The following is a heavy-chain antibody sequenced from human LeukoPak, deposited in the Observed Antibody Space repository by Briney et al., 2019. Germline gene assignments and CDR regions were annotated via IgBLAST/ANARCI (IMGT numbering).Heavy chain of an antibody. D-gene: IGHD3-10*01. V-gene: IGHV1-46*01. CDR2: INPSGGST. CDR3: ARGSYYGSGSSYYFDY. CDR1: GYTFTSYH. J-gene: IGHJ4*02. Sequence: ASVKVSCKASGYTFTSYHMHWVRQAPGQGLEWMGIINPSGGSTSYAQKFQGRVSMTRDTSTSTVYMELSSLRSEDTAVYYCARGSYYGSGSSYYFDYWGQGTLVTVSS.